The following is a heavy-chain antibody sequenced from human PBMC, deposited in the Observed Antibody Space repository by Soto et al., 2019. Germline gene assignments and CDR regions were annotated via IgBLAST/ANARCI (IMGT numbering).Heavy chain of an antibody. CDR1: GFTFSSYG. CDR3: ARDPSDSSSWFNWFDP. J-gene: IGHJ5*02. V-gene: IGHV3-33*01. D-gene: IGHD6-13*01. CDR2: IWYDGSNK. Sequence: PGGSLRLSCAASGFTFSSYGMHWVRQAPGKGLEWVAVIWYDGSNKYYADSVKGRFTISRDNSKNTLYLQMNSLRAEDTAVYYCARDPSDSSSWFNWFDPWRQGTLVTVSS.